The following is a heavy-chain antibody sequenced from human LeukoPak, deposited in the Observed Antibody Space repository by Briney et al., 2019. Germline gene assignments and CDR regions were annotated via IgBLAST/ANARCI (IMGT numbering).Heavy chain of an antibody. CDR2: IYYSGST. V-gene: IGHV4-39*07. Sequence: SETLSLTCTVSGGSISSSSYYWGWIRQPPGKGLEWIGSIYYSGSTYYNPSLKSRVTISVDTSKNQFSLKLSSVTAADTGVYYCARDFNDIVVTNYFDYWGQGTLVTVSS. D-gene: IGHD5-12*01. CDR1: GGSISSSSYY. J-gene: IGHJ4*02. CDR3: ARDFNDIVVTNYFDY.